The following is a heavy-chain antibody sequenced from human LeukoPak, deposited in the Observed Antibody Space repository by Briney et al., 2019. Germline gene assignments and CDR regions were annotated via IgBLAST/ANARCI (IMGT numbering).Heavy chain of an antibody. CDR2: ISSRRGII. J-gene: IGHJ4*02. CDR1: GLTFRSYS. D-gene: IGHD6-19*01. CDR3: ATRYSSGWPGGPVWYYFYS. Sequence: GGSLSLSCAASGLTFRSYSMNWVRQAPGEGLECVSYISSRRGIIDYADAVKGRFTISRDNAKTSLNLQMNSLRAEDTAVYYCATRYSSGWPGGPVWYYFYSWGQGTLVTVSS. V-gene: IGHV3-48*04.